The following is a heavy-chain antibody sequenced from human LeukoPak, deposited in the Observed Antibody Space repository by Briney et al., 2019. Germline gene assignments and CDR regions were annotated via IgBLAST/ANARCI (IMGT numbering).Heavy chain of an antibody. V-gene: IGHV3-21*01. CDR3: ARLVDSSGYHSLFDY. J-gene: IGHJ4*02. CDR2: ISSSSSYI. Sequence: GGSLRLSCAASGFTFSSYSMNWVRQAPGKGLEWVSSISSSSSYIYYADSVKGRFTISRDNAKNSLYLQMNSLRAEDTAVYYCARLVDSSGYHSLFDYWGQGTLVTVSS. CDR1: GFTFSSYS. D-gene: IGHD3-22*01.